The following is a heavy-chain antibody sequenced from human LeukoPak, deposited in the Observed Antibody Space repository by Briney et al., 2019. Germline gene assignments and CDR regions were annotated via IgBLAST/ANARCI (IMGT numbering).Heavy chain of an antibody. CDR2: INTDGGTT. D-gene: IGHD5-24*01. CDR3: ARDGVATNDY. V-gene: IGHV3-64*01. CDR1: GYTFSTFA. J-gene: IGHJ4*02. Sequence: SCKASGYTFSTFAMQWVRQAPEKGLEYVSGINTDGGTTFYANSVKGRFTISRDNPKNTLYLQMGSLRAEDTAVYYCARDGVATNDYWGQGTLVTVSS.